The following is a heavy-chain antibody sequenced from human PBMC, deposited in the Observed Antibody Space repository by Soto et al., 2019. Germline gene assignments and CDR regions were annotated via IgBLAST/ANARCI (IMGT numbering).Heavy chain of an antibody. CDR2: ITGSGGGT. CDR1: GFTFSTYA. CDR3: AKFRGAGSRYLYHVDR. Sequence: EVQLLESGGGLIEPGGSLTLSCVASGFTFSTYATSWVRQAPGKGLERVSMITGSGGGTYYADSVKDRFTISRDNSRNTLYLQMNSLRVEDTAVYYCAKFRGAGSRYLYHVDRWGQGILVSVSS. J-gene: IGHJ5*02. V-gene: IGHV3-23*01. D-gene: IGHD3-10*01.